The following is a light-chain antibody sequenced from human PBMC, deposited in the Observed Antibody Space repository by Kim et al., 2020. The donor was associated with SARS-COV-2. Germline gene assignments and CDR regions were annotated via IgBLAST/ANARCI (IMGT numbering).Light chain of an antibody. V-gene: IGLV4-69*01. J-gene: IGLJ2*01. Sequence: SVKLTCTLSSGHSDYAIAGHQEQHEKGASFLMKVNTDGSHAKGDGIPDRFSGSSSGAERYLTIASSQSEDETVYDCHAWGTGIVVFGGGTQLTVL. CDR3: HAWGTGIVV. CDR1: SGHSDYA. CDR2: VNTDGSH.